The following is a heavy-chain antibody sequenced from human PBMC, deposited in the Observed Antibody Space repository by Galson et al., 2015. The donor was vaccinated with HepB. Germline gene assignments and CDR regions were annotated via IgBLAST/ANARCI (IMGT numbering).Heavy chain of an antibody. J-gene: IGHJ5*02. V-gene: IGHV4-31*03. D-gene: IGHD2-2*01. CDR3: ARGGGYCSSTSCYFLGRFKKNWFDP. CDR1: GGSISSGGYY. Sequence: LSLTCTVSGGSISSGGYYWSWIRQHPGKGLEWIGYIYYSGSTYYNPSLKSRVTISVDTSKNQFSLKLSSVTAADTAVYYCARGGGYCSSTSCYFLGRFKKNWFDPWGQGTLVTVSS. CDR2: IYYSGST.